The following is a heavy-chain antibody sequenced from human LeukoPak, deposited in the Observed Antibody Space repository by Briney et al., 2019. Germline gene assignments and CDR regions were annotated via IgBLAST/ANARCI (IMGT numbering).Heavy chain of an antibody. Sequence: SVKVSCKASGGTFSCYAISWVRQAPRQGLEWTGGIIPIFGTANYAQKFQGRVTITTDESTSTAYMELSSLRSEDTAVYYCARAASSGLTSFDYWGQGTLVTVSS. D-gene: IGHD6-25*01. CDR1: GGTFSCYA. V-gene: IGHV1-69*05. CDR3: ARAASSGLTSFDY. J-gene: IGHJ4*02. CDR2: IIPIFGTA.